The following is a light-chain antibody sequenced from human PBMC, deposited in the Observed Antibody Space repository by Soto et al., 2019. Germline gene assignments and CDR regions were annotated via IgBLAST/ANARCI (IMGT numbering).Light chain of an antibody. CDR1: KNDIGVYDF. V-gene: IGLV2-8*01. J-gene: IGLJ1*01. Sequence: QAALTQPPSASGSPGQSVTISCTGTKNDIGVYDFVSWYQHHPGKAPRLIIYEVVQRPSGVSDRFSGSKSGNTASLTVSGLQAADEADYFCKSYAGSNTYVFGSGTKV. CDR2: EVV. CDR3: KSYAGSNTYV.